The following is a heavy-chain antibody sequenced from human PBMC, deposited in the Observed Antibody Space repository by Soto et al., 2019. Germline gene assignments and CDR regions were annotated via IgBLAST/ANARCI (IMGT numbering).Heavy chain of an antibody. CDR1: GGTFSSYT. Sequence: QVQLVQSGAEVKKPGSSVKVSCKASGGTFSSYTISWVRQAPGQGLEWMGRIIPTLGIANYAQKFQGRVTITADKATSTAYRELSSLCSEDTAVNYCARDRDLGGSQLSGWFEPWGRGTLVTVSS. J-gene: IGHJ5*02. CDR2: IIPTLGIA. D-gene: IGHD2-2*01. V-gene: IGHV1-69*08. CDR3: ARDRDLGGSQLSGWFEP.